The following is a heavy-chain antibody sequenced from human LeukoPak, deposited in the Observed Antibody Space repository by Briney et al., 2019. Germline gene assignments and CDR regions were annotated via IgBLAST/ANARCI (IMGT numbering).Heavy chain of an antibody. CDR3: ARDLKGWNYADY. J-gene: IGHJ4*02. D-gene: IGHD6-19*01. Sequence: GGSLRLSCAASGFTFSTYAVNWVRQAPGKGLEWVSYISSSGSTIYYADSVKGRFTISRDNAKNSLYLQMNSLRAEDTAVYYCARDLKGWNYADYWGQGTLVTVSS. CDR2: ISSSGSTI. CDR1: GFTFSTYA. V-gene: IGHV3-48*04.